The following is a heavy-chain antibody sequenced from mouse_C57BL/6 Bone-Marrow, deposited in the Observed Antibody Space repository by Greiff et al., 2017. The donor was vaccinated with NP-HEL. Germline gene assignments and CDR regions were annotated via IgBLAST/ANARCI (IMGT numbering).Heavy chain of an antibody. CDR2: IYPETGGT. J-gene: IGHJ3*01. V-gene: IGHV1-15*01. CDR1: GYTFTDYE. D-gene: IGHD3-2*02. CDR3: TNSSGPWFAY. Sequence: VQLQESGAELVRPGASVTLSCKASGYTFTDYEMHWVKQTPVHGLEWIGAIYPETGGTAYNQKFKGKAILTADKSSSTAYMELRSLTSEDSAVYYCTNSSGPWFAYWGQGTLVTVSA.